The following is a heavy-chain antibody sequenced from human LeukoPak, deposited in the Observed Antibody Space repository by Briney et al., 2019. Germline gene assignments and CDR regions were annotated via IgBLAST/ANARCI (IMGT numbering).Heavy chain of an antibody. Sequence: PSETLSLTRTVSGGSISSYYWSWIRQPPGKGLEWIGYIYYSGSTNYNPSLKSRVTISVDTSKNQFSLKLSSVTAADTAVYYCARAPSVGATSYFDYWGQGTLVTVSS. CDR2: IYYSGST. D-gene: IGHD1-26*01. CDR3: ARAPSVGATSYFDY. CDR1: GGSISSYY. V-gene: IGHV4-59*01. J-gene: IGHJ4*02.